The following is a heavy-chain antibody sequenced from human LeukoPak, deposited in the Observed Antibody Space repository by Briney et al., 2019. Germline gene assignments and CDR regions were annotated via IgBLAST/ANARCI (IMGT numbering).Heavy chain of an antibody. CDR3: ARDDWNYKFTIHYSYYGMDV. Sequence: GGSLRLSCGASGITFSSYSMNWVRQAPGKGLEWVSYISSSGSTKYYADSVKGRFTISRDNARNSLYLQMNSLRAEDTAVYYCARDDWNYKFTIHYSYYGMDVWGQGTTVTVSS. D-gene: IGHD1-7*01. J-gene: IGHJ6*02. V-gene: IGHV3-48*01. CDR2: ISSSGSTK. CDR1: GITFSSYS.